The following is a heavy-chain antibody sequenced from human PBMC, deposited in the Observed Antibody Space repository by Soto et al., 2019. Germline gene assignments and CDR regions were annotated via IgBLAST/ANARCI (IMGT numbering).Heavy chain of an antibody. CDR2: IYYSGST. V-gene: IGHV4-39*01. CDR3: ARPGNYGSGSYLYYLDY. D-gene: IGHD3-10*01. Sequence: SETLSLTCAVYGGSISSSSYYWGWIRQPPGKGLEWIGSIYYSGSTYYNPSLKSRVTISVDTSKNQFSLKLSSVTAADTAVYYCARPGNYGSGSYLYYLDYWGRGTLVTSPQ. CDR1: GGSISSSSYY. J-gene: IGHJ4*02.